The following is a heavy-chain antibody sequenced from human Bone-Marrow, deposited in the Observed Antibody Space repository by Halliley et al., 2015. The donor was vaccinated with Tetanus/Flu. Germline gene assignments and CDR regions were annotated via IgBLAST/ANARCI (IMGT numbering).Heavy chain of an antibody. CDR3: ARDPFCFSQADF. D-gene: IGHD3-3*02. J-gene: IGHJ4*02. CDR1: GFTFNDNW. CDR2: IKEDSSLE. Sequence: SLRLSCEASGFTFNDNWMTWIRQAPGQGLEWVAIIKEDSSLENYADSVKGRFIISRDNAKKSVFLQMNSLRADDTAVYYCARDPFCFSQADFWGPGTLVTVSS. V-gene: IGHV3-7*01.